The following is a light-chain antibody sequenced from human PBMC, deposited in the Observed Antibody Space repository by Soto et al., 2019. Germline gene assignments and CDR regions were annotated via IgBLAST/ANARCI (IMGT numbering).Light chain of an antibody. CDR1: SSNIAKNY. Sequence: QSVLTQPPSVSAAPGQKVTISCSGSSSNIAKNYVYWYQQLPGTAPKLLIFDNDKRPSGIPDRFSGSKSGTSATLDITGLQTGDEADYYCGTWDISLSVVFGGGTKLTVL. CDR3: GTWDISLSVV. V-gene: IGLV1-51*01. CDR2: DND. J-gene: IGLJ2*01.